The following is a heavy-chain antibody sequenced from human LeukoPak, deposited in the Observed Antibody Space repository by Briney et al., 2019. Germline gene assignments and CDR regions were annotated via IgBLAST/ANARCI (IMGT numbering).Heavy chain of an antibody. CDR1: GGSFSGYY. Sequence: PSETLSLTCAVYGGSFSGYYWSWIRQPPGKGLEWIGEINHSGSTNYNPSLKSRVTISVDTSKNQFSLKLSSVTAADTAVYYCARGPSYYDFWSGYPPGGQGTLVTVSS. CDR2: INHSGST. D-gene: IGHD3-3*01. CDR3: ARGPSYYDFWSGYPP. J-gene: IGHJ5*02. V-gene: IGHV4-34*01.